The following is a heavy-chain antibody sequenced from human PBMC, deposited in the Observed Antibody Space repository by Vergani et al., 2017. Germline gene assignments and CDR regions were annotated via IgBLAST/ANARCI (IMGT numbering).Heavy chain of an antibody. CDR1: GFTFSSAW. J-gene: IGHJ3*01. D-gene: IGHD2-2*01. Sequence: EVQPVESGGGLVKPGGSLRLSCTPSGFTFSSAWMSWVRQAPGKGLEWVARIRPKTDGETTDYAAPVKGRFTISRDDSKNTLYLQMNSLKTEDTAVYYCAREYSSTSGRAFDFWGQGTKVTVAS. CDR2: IRPKTDGETT. V-gene: IGHV3-15*01. CDR3: AREYSSTSGRAFDF.